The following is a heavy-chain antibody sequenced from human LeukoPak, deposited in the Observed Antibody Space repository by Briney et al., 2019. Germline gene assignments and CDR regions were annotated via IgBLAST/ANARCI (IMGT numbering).Heavy chain of an antibody. Sequence: SETLSLTCTVSGGSISSYYWSWIRQPPGKGLEWIGYIYYSGSTNYNPSLKSRVTISVDTSKNQFSLKLSSVTAADTAVYYCARHKLSIVGATDAFNIWGQGTMVTVSS. J-gene: IGHJ3*02. D-gene: IGHD1-26*01. V-gene: IGHV4-59*01. CDR2: IYYSGST. CDR1: GGSISSYY. CDR3: ARHKLSIVGATDAFNI.